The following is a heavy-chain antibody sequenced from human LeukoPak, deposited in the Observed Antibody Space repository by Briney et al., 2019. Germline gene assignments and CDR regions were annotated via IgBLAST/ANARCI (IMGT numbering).Heavy chain of an antibody. V-gene: IGHV4-34*01. CDR3: ARATSYYDFWSGYYRMYYFDY. CDR2: TNHSGST. J-gene: IGHJ4*02. Sequence: SETLSLTCAVYGGSFSGYYWSWIRQPPGEGLEWIGETNHSGSTNYNPSLKSRVTISVDTSKNQFSLKLSSVTAADTAVYYCARATSYYDFWSGYYRMYYFDYWGQGTLVTVSS. CDR1: GGSFSGYY. D-gene: IGHD3-3*01.